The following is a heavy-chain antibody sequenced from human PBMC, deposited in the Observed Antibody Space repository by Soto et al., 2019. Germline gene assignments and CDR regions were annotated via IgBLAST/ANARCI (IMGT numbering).Heavy chain of an antibody. Sequence: GGSQRLSCAASGFTFSRFAMSWVRQTPGNGLEWVSAISGGGDNTFYADSVKGRFTISRDNSKNTLYLQMNGLRVEDTAVYYCAKGLSGSGAYQWFDPWGQGTLVTVS. CDR1: GFTFSRFA. CDR3: AKGLSGSGAYQWFDP. V-gene: IGHV3-23*01. CDR2: ISGGGDNT. D-gene: IGHD3-10*01. J-gene: IGHJ5*02.